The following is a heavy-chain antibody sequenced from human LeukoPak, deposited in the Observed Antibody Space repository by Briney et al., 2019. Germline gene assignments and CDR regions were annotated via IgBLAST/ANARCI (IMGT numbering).Heavy chain of an antibody. J-gene: IGHJ4*02. V-gene: IGHV4-61*02. CDR2: IYTSGST. D-gene: IGHD5-12*01. CDR1: GGSISSGSYY. CDR3: ARVPKNVATITAFYFDY. Sequence: SETLSLTCTVSGGSISSGSYYWSWIRQPAGKGLEWIGRIYTSGSTYYNPSLKTRVTISVDTSKNQFSLKLSSVTAADTAVYYCARVPKNVATITAFYFDYWGQGTLVTVSS.